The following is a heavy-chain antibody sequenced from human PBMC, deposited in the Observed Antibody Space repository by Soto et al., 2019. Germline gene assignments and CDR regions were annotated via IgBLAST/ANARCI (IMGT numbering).Heavy chain of an antibody. CDR1: GGTFSSYA. D-gene: IGHD2-2*01. CDR2: IIPIFGTA. J-gene: IGHJ6*02. Sequence: SVKVSCKASGGTFSSYAISWVRQAPGQGLEWMGGIIPIFGTANYAQKFQGRVTITADESTSTAYMELSSLRSEDTAVYYCARQRYCSSTSCYSHYYYYYGMDVWGQGTTVT. V-gene: IGHV1-69*13. CDR3: ARQRYCSSTSCYSHYYYYYGMDV.